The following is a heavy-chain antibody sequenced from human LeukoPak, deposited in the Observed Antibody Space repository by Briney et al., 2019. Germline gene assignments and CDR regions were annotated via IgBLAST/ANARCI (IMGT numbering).Heavy chain of an antibody. V-gene: IGHV4-30-4*08. CDR3: ARAPLLAYNWFDP. CDR1: GGSISSGDYY. CDR2: IYYSGST. J-gene: IGHJ5*02. D-gene: IGHD3-3*01. Sequence: PSQTLSLTCTVSGGSISSGDYYWSWIRQPPGKGLEWIGYIYYSGSTYYNPSLKSRVTISVDTSKNQFSLKLSSVTAADMAVYYCARAPLLAYNWFDPWGQGTLVTVSS.